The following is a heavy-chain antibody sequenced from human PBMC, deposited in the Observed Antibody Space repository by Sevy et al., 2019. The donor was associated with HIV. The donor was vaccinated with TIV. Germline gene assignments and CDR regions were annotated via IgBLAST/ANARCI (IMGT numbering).Heavy chain of an antibody. Sequence: GGSLRLSCAASGFTFSSYAMSWVRQAPGKGLEWVSAISGSGGSTYYADSVKGRFTISRDNSKNTLYLQMNSLRAEDTDVYYCAKDVSGAVAGTFDYWGQGTLVTVSS. CDR3: AKDVSGAVAGTFDY. CDR2: ISGSGGST. D-gene: IGHD6-19*01. V-gene: IGHV3-23*01. J-gene: IGHJ4*02. CDR1: GFTFSSYA.